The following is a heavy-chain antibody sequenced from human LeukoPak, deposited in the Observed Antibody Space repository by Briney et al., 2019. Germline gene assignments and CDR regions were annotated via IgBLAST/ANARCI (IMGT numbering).Heavy chain of an antibody. D-gene: IGHD3-10*01. CDR2: ISYDGSNK. V-gene: IGHV3-30*03. Sequence: GGSLRLSCAASGFTFSSYGMHWVRQAPGKGLEWVAVISYDGSNKYYADSVKGRFTISRDNSKNTLYLQMNSLRAEDTAVYYCARGSLSLTMGYWGQGTLVTVSS. J-gene: IGHJ4*02. CDR3: ARGSLSLTMGY. CDR1: GFTFSSYG.